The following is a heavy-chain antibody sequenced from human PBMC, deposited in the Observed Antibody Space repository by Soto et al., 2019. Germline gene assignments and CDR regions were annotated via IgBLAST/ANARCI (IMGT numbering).Heavy chain of an antibody. CDR3: AREGGTMGAGWFDP. J-gene: IGHJ5*02. CDR2: ISAYNGNT. Sequence: QVQLVQSGAEVKKPGASVKVSCKASGYTFTSYDIRWVRQAPGQGLEWMGWISAYNGNTNYAQKLQDRVTMTTDTSTSTAYMELRSLRSDDAAVYYCAREGGTMGAGWFDPWGQGTLVTVSS. D-gene: IGHD3-10*01. CDR1: GYTFTSYD. V-gene: IGHV1-18*01.